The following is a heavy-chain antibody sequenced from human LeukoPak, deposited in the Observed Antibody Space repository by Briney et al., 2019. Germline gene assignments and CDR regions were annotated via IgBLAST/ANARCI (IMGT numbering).Heavy chain of an antibody. CDR2: IYYSGST. CDR3: ASEIYYDSSGYQSPFDY. Sequence: SETLSLTCTVSGGSISSYYWSWIRQPPGKGLEWIGYIYYSGSTNYNPSLKSRVTISVDTSKNQFSLKLSSVTAADTAVYYCASEIYYDSSGYQSPFDYWGQGTLVTVSS. CDR1: GGSISSYY. J-gene: IGHJ4*02. V-gene: IGHV4-59*12. D-gene: IGHD3-22*01.